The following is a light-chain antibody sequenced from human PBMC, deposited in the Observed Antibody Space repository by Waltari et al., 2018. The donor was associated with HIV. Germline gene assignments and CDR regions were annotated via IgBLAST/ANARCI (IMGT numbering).Light chain of an antibody. Sequence: QSALTQPRSVSGSPGQSVTISCTGTTSDVGGYDYVSWFQRHPGKAPQLMIYDVRKRPSGVSVRFSGSKSGNTASLTISGLQAEDEADYFCCSYADTYAWVFGGGTKLTVL. J-gene: IGLJ3*02. CDR3: CSYADTYAWV. CDR1: TSDVGGYDY. V-gene: IGLV2-11*01. CDR2: DVR.